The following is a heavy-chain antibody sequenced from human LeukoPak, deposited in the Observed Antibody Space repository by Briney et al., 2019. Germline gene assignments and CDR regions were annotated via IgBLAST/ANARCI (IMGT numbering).Heavy chain of an antibody. J-gene: IGHJ6*03. CDR2: ISGSGGST. V-gene: IGHV3-23*01. Sequence: GGSLRLSCAASGFTFSSYAMSWVRQAPGKGLEWVSAISGSGGSTYYADSVKGRFTTSRDNSKNTLYLQMNSLRAEDTAVYYCAKDFKTAMDSYYYYYMDVWGKGTTVTVSS. CDR3: AKDFKTAMDSYYYYYMDV. CDR1: GFTFSSYA. D-gene: IGHD5-18*01.